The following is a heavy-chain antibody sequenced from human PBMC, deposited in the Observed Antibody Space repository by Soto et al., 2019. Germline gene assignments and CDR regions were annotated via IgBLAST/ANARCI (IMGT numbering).Heavy chain of an antibody. Sequence: CETLSWTYTVLGGSFSSSSYYWGWIRQPPGKGLACIGSIYSSRTTYYHPSLQSRLTMSVAPSKNQFPLQLTSVTAAHTPVYYCATHWIPMLRGVCPFAYWGQGTLLTVSS. V-gene: IGHV4-39*01. CDR2: IYSSRTT. CDR1: GGSFSSSSYY. J-gene: IGHJ4*02. CDR3: ATHWIPMLRGVCPFAY. D-gene: IGHD3-10*01.